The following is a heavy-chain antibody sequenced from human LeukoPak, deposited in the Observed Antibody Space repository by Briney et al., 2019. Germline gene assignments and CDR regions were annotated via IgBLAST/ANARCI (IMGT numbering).Heavy chain of an antibody. CDR3: ARALRITMVRGRTYYMDV. D-gene: IGHD3-10*01. J-gene: IGHJ6*03. V-gene: IGHV3-72*01. CDR1: GFTFSSYW. CDR2: SRNKVNTYTT. Sequence: GGSLTLSCAASGFTFSSYWMNWVRQAPGKGLEGVGRSRNKVNTYTTEYAASVKGRFTISRDDSKNSLYLQMNSLKTEDTAVYYCARALRITMVRGRTYYMDVWGKGTTVTVSS.